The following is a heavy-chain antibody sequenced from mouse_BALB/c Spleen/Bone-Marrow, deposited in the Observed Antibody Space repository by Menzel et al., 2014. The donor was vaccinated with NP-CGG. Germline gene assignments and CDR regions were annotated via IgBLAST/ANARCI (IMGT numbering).Heavy chain of an antibody. CDR1: GYTFTDYN. CDR3: ARGWLLSWFAY. D-gene: IGHD2-3*01. CDR2: IYPYNGGT. J-gene: IGHJ3*01. V-gene: IGHV1S29*02. Sequence: EVQLQQSGPELVKPGASVKISCKASGYTFTDYNMHWVKQSHGRSLEWIGCIYPYNGGTGYNQKFKSKATLTVDNSSSTAYMELRSLTSEDSAVYYCARGWLLSWFAYLGQGTLVTVSA.